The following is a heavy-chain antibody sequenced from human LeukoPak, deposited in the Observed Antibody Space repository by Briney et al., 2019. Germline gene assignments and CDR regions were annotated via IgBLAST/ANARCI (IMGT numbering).Heavy chain of an antibody. V-gene: IGHV3-7*03. D-gene: IGHD2-15*01. J-gene: IGHJ6*04. CDR3: ARDQVVVADTDYYYYGMDV. CDR1: GFTFSSYW. CDR2: IKQDGSEK. Sequence: GGSLRLSCAAAGFTFSSYWMSWVRQAPGKGLEWVANIKQDGSEKYYVDSGKGRFTISRDNAKNSLYLQMNSLRAEDTAVYYCARDQVVVADTDYYYYGMDVWGKGTTVTVSS.